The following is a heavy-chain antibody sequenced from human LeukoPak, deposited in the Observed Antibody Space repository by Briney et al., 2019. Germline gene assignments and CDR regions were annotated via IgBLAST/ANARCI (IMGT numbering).Heavy chain of an antibody. D-gene: IGHD1-7*01. Sequence: ASVKVSCKASGYSFTSYGITWVRQAPGQGLEWMGWISTYNGNIKYAQNLQGRVTMTTDTSTSAAYMELRSLRSDDTAVYYCARVYIPGTGPTYYYGMDVWGQGTTVTVSS. CDR2: ISTYNGNI. CDR1: GYSFTSYG. CDR3: ARVYIPGTGPTYYYGMDV. J-gene: IGHJ6*02. V-gene: IGHV1-18*01.